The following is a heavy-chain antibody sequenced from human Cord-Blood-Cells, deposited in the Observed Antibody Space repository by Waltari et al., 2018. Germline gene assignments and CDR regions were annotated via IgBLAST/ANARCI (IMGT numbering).Heavy chain of an antibody. CDR2: IYTSAST. D-gene: IGHD6-6*01. CDR3: ARGSARPDYYYMDV. V-gene: IGHV4-4*07. Sequence: QVQLQESGPGLVKPSETLSLPCTVSGGSISRYYWSWIRKPAGKGLEWIGRIYTSASTNYNPSLKSRVTMSVDTSKNQFSLKLSSVTAADTAVYYCARGSARPDYYYMDVWGKGTTVTVSS. J-gene: IGHJ6*03. CDR1: GGSISRYY.